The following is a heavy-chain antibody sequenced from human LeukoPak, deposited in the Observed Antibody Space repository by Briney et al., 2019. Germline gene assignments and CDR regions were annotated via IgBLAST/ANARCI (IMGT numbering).Heavy chain of an antibody. CDR1: GYTFTSYG. J-gene: IGHJ4*02. CDR2: ISAYNGNT. D-gene: IGHD7-27*01. CDR3: ARATGDSLYYYFDY. Sequence: GASVKVSCKASGYTFTSYGISGVRQAPGQGLEWMGWISAYNGNTNYAQKLQGRVTMTTDTSTSTAYMELRSLRSDDTAVYYCARATGDSLYYYFDYWGQGTLVTVSS. V-gene: IGHV1-18*01.